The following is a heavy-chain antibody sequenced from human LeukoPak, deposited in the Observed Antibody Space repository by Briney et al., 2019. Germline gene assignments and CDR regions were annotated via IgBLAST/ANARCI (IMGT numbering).Heavy chain of an antibody. CDR1: GGSLSSYY. CDR2: IYYSGST. V-gene: IGHV4-59*01. Sequence: PSETLSLTCTVSGGSLSSYYWSWIRQPPAKGLEWIGYIYYSGSTHYNPSLQSRVTISVDTSKNQFYLTLSSLTSAATAVQYCAGHPYSSGWFDPWGQGTLVTVFS. J-gene: IGHJ5*02. CDR3: AGHPYSSGWFDP. D-gene: IGHD6-19*01.